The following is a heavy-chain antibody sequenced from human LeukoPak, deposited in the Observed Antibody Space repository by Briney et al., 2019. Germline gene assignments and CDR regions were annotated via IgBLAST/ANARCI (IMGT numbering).Heavy chain of an antibody. Sequence: GGSLRLSCAASGFIFSNYAMHWVRQAAGKGLEWVAYIRYDGSRKYYADSVNGRFTISRDNSKNTLYLQVHSLRGEDTAVYYCARLLPALVVPAAIWFDPWGQGTLVTVSS. CDR2: IRYDGSRK. CDR1: GFIFSNYA. D-gene: IGHD2-2*01. V-gene: IGHV3-30*02. CDR3: ARLLPALVVPAAIWFDP. J-gene: IGHJ5*02.